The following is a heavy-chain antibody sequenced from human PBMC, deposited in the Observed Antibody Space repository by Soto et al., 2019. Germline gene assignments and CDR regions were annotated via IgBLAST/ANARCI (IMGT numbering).Heavy chain of an antibody. Sequence: QVQLVESGGGVAQPGRSLRLSCAVSGFRLIDSVLHWVRQAPDKGLEWVALISHDAKNKVYADSVKGRFTISRDTSQNTVFLEMSSLRTEDASVYYCAREGFSSGRAGGFVYWGQGTLVTVSS. J-gene: IGHJ4*02. CDR1: GFRLIDSV. D-gene: IGHD6-19*01. CDR2: ISHDAKNK. V-gene: IGHV3-30*04. CDR3: AREGFSSGRAGGFVY.